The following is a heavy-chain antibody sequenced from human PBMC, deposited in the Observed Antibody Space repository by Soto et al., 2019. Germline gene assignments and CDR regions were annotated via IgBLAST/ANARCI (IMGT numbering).Heavy chain of an antibody. CDR3: ARGRGYDFWSGYFPYYFDY. D-gene: IGHD3-3*01. CDR2: INHSGST. CDR1: VGSFRAYY. V-gene: IGHV4-34*01. J-gene: IGHJ4*02. Sequence: PAETLCLTCAVYVGSFRAYYWSWIRQPPGKGLELIGEINHSGSTNYNPSLKSRVTISVDTSKNQFSLKLSSVTAADTAVYYCARGRGYDFWSGYFPYYFDYWGQGTLVTVSS.